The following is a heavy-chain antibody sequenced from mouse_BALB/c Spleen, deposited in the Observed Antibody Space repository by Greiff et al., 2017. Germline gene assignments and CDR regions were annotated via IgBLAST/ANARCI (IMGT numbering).Heavy chain of an antibody. V-gene: IGHV5-12-1*01. J-gene: IGHJ4*01. D-gene: IGHD2-2*01. CDR1: GFAFSSYD. Sequence: EVQGVESGGGLVKPGGSLKLSCAASGFAFSSYDMSWVRQTPEKRLEWVAYISSGGGSTYYPDTVKGRFTISRDNAKNTLYLQMSSLKSEDTAMYYCARHRVRYAMDYWGQGTSVTVSS. CDR2: ISSGGGST. CDR3: ARHRVRYAMDY.